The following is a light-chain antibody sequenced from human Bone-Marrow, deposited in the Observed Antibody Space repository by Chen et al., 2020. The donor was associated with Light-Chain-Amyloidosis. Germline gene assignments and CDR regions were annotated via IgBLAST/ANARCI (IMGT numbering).Light chain of an antibody. J-gene: IGLJ1*01. CDR1: SSDVGGDNH. CDR3: SSYTITNTLV. CDR2: EVT. Sequence: QSALTQPAPVSGSPGQSITLSRTGTSSDVGGDNHVSWYHQHPDKAPKLMIYEVTNRPSWVPDRFSGSKSDNTASLTISGLQTEDEADYFCSSYTITNTLVFGSGTRVTVL. V-gene: IGLV2-14*01.